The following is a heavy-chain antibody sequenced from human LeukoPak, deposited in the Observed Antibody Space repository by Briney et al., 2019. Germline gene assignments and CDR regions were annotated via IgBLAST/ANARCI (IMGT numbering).Heavy chain of an antibody. V-gene: IGHV4-4*02. CDR3: ARGPLIDF. CDR1: CVSIDSGNW. Sequence: SETLSLTCAVSCVSIDSGNWGMCVRAPPGKGLEWIGEIYHSGSTKYNPSLKSRVTISVDKSKNQFSLRLSSVTAADTAVYYCARGPLIDFWGQGTLVTVSS. CDR2: IYHSGST. J-gene: IGHJ4*02.